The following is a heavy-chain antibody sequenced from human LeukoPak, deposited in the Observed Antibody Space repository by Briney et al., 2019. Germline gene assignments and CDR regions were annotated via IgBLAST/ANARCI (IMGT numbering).Heavy chain of an antibody. CDR2: ISGSGGTT. V-gene: IGHV3-23*01. Sequence: GGSLRLSCAASGFTFSSYAMGWVRQAPGKGLEWVSVISGSGGTTYYADSVKGRFTISRDNSKNTLFLQMNSLRAEDTAIYYCAKRSCSSSGCYHLDYWGQGTPVTVSS. J-gene: IGHJ4*02. CDR3: AKRSCSSSGCYHLDY. D-gene: IGHD2-2*01. CDR1: GFTFSSYA.